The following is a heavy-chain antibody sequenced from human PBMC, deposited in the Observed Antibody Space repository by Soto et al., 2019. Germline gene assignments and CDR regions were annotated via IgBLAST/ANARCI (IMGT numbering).Heavy chain of an antibody. CDR3: ARGGNRYSSTSSGVGGFGY. D-gene: IGHD6-6*01. J-gene: IGHJ4*02. V-gene: IGHV4-59*01. Sequence: SETLSLTCTVSGASISSSYWSWIRQPPGKGLEWIGYIFHSGTTNYNPSLKSRVTISVDTSKNQFSLNLSSLTTADTAVYFCARGGNRYSSTSSGVGGFGYCGQVPLVTASS. CDR2: IFHSGTT. CDR1: GASISSSY.